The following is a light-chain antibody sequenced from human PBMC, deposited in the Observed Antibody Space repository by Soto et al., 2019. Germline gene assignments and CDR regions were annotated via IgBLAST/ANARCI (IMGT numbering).Light chain of an antibody. CDR2: DAS. CDR1: QSVSSY. J-gene: IGKJ5*01. V-gene: IGKV3-11*01. Sequence: EIVLTQSPATPSLSPGSTATLCCXXSQSVSSYLAWYQQKPGQAPRLLIYDASNRAAGIPARFSGSGSGTDFTLTISSLEPEDFAIYYCQQRQYWPPITFGQGTRLEI. CDR3: QQRQYWPPIT.